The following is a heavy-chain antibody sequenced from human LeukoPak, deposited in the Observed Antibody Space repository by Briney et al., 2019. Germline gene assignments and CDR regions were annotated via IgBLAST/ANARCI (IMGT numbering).Heavy chain of an antibody. V-gene: IGHV1-18*01. CDR3: AKDVGDSLAGPWFFQF. CDR2: ISGHTGDT. J-gene: IGHJ4*02. D-gene: IGHD3-16*01. CDR1: GYDFKTSG. Sequence: ASVKVSCKTSGYDFKTSGISWVRQAPGQGLEWMGWISGHTGDTHYAKRFQGRLTLTTDTSTSVAYLELSTLRSDDTTLYFCAKDVGDSLAGPWFFQFWGQGTLVTLSS.